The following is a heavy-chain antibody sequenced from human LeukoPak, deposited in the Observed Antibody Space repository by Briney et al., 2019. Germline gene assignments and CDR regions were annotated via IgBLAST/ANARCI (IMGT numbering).Heavy chain of an antibody. Sequence: GASVKVSCKASGYTFTGYYMHWVRQAPGHGLEWMGWINPNSVVTHYAQKFQGRVSMTRDTSISTAYMEVRRLRSDDSALYYCARLSTPNLYYFDYWGQGTLVTVSS. CDR1: GYTFTGYY. J-gene: IGHJ4*02. CDR3: ARLSTPNLYYFDY. CDR2: INPNSVVT. V-gene: IGHV1-2*02. D-gene: IGHD3-16*02.